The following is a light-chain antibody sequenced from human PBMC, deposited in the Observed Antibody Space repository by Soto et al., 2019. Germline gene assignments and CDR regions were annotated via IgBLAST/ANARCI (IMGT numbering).Light chain of an antibody. CDR2: GAS. J-gene: IGKJ1*01. CDR1: QSVSSNY. CDR3: QQYGDTPRT. Sequence: DIVLTQSPGTLSLSPGEGATLSCRASQSVSSNYLAWYQQKPGQAPRLLIYGASSRATDIPDRFSGSGSGTDFTLTISRVEREDCAVYYCQQYGDTPRTFGQGTTVEIK. V-gene: IGKV3-20*01.